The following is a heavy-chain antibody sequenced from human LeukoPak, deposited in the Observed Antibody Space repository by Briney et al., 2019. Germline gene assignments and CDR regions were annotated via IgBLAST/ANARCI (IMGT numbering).Heavy chain of an antibody. CDR2: IYYSGST. CDR1: GGSISSSSYY. V-gene: IGHV4-39*07. J-gene: IGHJ3*02. CDR3: ARDLTGPGFSAFDI. Sequence: SETLSLTCTVSGGSISSSSYYWGWIRQPPGKGLEWIGSIYYSGSTYYNPSLKSRVTISVDTSKNQFSLKLSSVTAADTAVYYCARDLTGPGFSAFDIWGQGTMVTVSS. D-gene: IGHD3-16*01.